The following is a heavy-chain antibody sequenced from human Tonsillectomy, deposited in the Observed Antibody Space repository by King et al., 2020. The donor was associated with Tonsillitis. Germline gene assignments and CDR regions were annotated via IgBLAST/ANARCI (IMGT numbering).Heavy chain of an antibody. V-gene: IGHV3-48*02. CDR1: GFTFSSYS. CDR2: ISSSSSTI. D-gene: IGHD3-10*01. J-gene: IGHJ4*02. CDR3: ASARGVSVTRPMNY. Sequence: VQLVESGGGLVQPGGSLRLSCAASGFTFSSYSMNWVRQAPGKGLEWVSYISSSSSTIYYADSVKGRFTISRDNAKNSLYLQMNSLRDEDTAVYYCASARGVSVTRPMNYWGQGTLVTVSA.